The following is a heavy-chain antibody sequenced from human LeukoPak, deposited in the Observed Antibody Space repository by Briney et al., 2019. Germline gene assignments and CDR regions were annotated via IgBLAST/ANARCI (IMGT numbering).Heavy chain of an antibody. CDR1: GYTFTSNY. V-gene: IGHV1-2*02. CDR2: INPNSGGT. J-gene: IGHJ4*02. CDR3: ARGSQLATNDY. Sequence: ASVKVSCKAFGYTFTSNYMHWVRQAPGQGLEWMGWINPNSGGTIYAQKFHGRVTMTRDTSISTAYMEVSRLGSDDTAVYYCARGSQLATNDYWGQGTLVTVSS. D-gene: IGHD6-13*01.